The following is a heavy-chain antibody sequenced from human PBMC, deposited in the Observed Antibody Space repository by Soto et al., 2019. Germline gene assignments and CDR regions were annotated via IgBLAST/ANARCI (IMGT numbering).Heavy chain of an antibody. Sequence: QVQLVQSGGEVKKPGASVKVSCQASGYTFTNYGVSWVRQAPGQGLEWMGWITAYNGKANYADNFQDRDTMTIDTSTSTAHMELRSLTSDDTAVYFCARQHNDLWSDSPDFDYWGQGTLVTVSA. D-gene: IGHD3-3*01. J-gene: IGHJ4*02. CDR2: ITAYNGKA. CDR1: GYTFTNYG. CDR3: ARQHNDLWSDSPDFDY. V-gene: IGHV1-18*04.